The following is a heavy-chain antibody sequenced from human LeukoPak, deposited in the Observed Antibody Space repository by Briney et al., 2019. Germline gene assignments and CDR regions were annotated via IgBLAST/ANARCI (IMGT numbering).Heavy chain of an antibody. CDR2: IGGSDSIV. CDR1: EFSVNDYY. D-gene: IGHD6-19*01. J-gene: IGHJ4*02. CDR3: AREMVAGTFDL. Sequence: PGGSLRLSCSASEFSVNDYYMSWIRQAPGQGLEWISDIGGSDSIVAYGGSVRGRFTISRDFASNSVYLQMNSLRDEDTAVYFCAREMVAGTFDLWGQGILVTVSS. V-gene: IGHV3-11*01.